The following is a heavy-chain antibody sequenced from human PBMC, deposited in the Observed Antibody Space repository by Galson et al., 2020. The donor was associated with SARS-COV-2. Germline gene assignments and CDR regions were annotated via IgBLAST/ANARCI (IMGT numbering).Heavy chain of an antibody. CDR1: GFTFSIYA. CDR2: MSYDGDYK. V-gene: IGHV3-30*18. J-gene: IGHJ3*02. Sequence: GGSLRLSCAASGFTFSIYAMYWVRQAPGKGLEWVALMSYDGDYKYYADSVKGRFTISRDNSKNTLYLQMDSLRPEDTAVYYCAKCRDPYSNDASDMWGQGTMVTVAS. D-gene: IGHD4-4*01. CDR3: AKCRDPYSNDASDM.